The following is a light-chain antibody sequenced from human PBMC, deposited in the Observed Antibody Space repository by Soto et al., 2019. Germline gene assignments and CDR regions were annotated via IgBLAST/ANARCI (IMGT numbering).Light chain of an antibody. Sequence: EIVLTQSPGTLSLSPGERATLSCRASQSVSSSYLAWYQQKPGQAPRLLIYGASSRATGIPDRFSGSGSGTDFTLTISRLEPEDFAVYYCQLYGSSPQLVTFGQGTKLEIK. CDR3: QLYGSSPQLVT. CDR1: QSVSSSY. J-gene: IGKJ2*01. V-gene: IGKV3-20*01. CDR2: GAS.